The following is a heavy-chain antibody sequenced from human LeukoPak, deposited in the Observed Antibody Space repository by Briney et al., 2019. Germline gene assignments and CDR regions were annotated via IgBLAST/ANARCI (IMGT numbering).Heavy chain of an antibody. V-gene: IGHV4-39*01. CDR1: GGPTTSSDPF. CDR2: IYYRGST. D-gene: IGHD6-13*01. J-gene: IGHJ5*02. CDR3: ARHGGSSIWYPSWFDP. Sequence: SETLSLTCTVSGGPTTSSDPFWAWSRQPPGKGLEWFGRIYYRGSTYYNPSLKSRVTISIDTSKNQFSLKLGSVTAADTAVYYCARHGGSSIWYPSWFDPWGRGTLVTVSS.